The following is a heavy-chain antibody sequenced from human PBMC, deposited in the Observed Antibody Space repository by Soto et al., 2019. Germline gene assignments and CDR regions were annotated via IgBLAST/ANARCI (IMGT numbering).Heavy chain of an antibody. CDR1: GDSLSRSSVT. J-gene: IGHJ5*01. CDR3: VRLIGNSWLDF. V-gene: IGHV6-1*01. Sequence: PSQTLSLTCSISGDSLSRSSVTWHCIRQSPSRGLEWLGRTYYRSKWYNDYAESVKSRITINPDTSKNQFSLHLNSVTPEDTAVYYCVRLIGNSWLDFWGQGTLVTVSS. D-gene: IGHD1-26*01. CDR2: TYYRSKWYN.